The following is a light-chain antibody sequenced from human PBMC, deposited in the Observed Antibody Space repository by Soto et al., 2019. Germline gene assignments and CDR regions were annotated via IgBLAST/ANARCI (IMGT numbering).Light chain of an antibody. CDR3: QQYNNWPPEDT. Sequence: EIVMTQSPATLSVSPGERATLSCRASQSVSSNLAWYQQKPGQAPRLLIYGASTRATGIPARFSGSGSGTDFTLTISSLQSGDFAVYYCQQYNNWPPEDTFGKGTKLEIK. J-gene: IGKJ2*01. CDR1: QSVSSN. V-gene: IGKV3-15*01. CDR2: GAS.